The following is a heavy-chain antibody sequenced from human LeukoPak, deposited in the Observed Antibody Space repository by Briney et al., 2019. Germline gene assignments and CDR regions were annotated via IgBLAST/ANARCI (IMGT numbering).Heavy chain of an antibody. D-gene: IGHD2-2*01. J-gene: IGHJ6*04. Sequence: SEALSLTCTVSGGSISSYYWSWIRQPPGKGLEWIGYIYYSGSTNYNPSLKSRVTISVDTSKNQFSLKLSSVTAADTAVYYCARWALKGYYADVWGTGTTVIVSS. CDR2: IYYSGST. V-gene: IGHV4-59*01. CDR1: GGSISSYY. CDR3: ARWALKGYYADV.